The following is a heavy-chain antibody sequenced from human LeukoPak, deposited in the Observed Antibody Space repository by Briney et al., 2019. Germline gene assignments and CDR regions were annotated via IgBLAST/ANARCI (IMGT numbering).Heavy chain of an antibody. J-gene: IGHJ4*02. CDR3: ARRVGATTGTDY. D-gene: IGHD1-26*01. CDR1: GYTFTGYY. Sequence: ASVKVSCKASGYTFTGYYMHWVRQAPGQGLEWMGWINPNSGGTNYAQKFQGRVTMTRDTSISTAYMELSRLRSDDTAVYYCARRVGATTGTDYWGQGTLVTVPS. CDR2: INPNSGGT. V-gene: IGHV1-2*02.